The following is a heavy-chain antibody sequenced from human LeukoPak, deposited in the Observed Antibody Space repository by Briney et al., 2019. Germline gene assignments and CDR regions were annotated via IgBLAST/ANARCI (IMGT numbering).Heavy chain of an antibody. CDR3: AGWFGELLSLFAY. Sequence: SETLSLTRAVSGYSISRGYYWGWIRQPPGKGLEWIGSIYHSGTTYYNPSLKSRVTISVDTSKNQFSLKVRSVTAADTAVYYCAGWFGELLSLFAYWDQGALVTVSS. CDR2: IYHSGTT. CDR1: GYSISRGYY. J-gene: IGHJ4*02. D-gene: IGHD3-10*01. V-gene: IGHV4-38-2*01.